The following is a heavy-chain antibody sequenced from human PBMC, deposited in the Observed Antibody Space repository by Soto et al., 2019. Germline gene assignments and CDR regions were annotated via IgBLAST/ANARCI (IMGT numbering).Heavy chain of an antibody. V-gene: IGHV1-69*02. Sequence: QVQLVQSGAEVKKPGSSVRVSCKASGDTFTFYSINWVRQAPGLGLEWMGRINPILSMSNYAQRFQGRVTMTAAKATSTAYMGLSSLRSEDTAMYCCAGSYGSGYRAFDYWGQGALVTVSS. CDR1: GDTFTFYS. D-gene: IGHD3-10*01. J-gene: IGHJ4*02. CDR2: INPILSMS. CDR3: AGSYGSGYRAFDY.